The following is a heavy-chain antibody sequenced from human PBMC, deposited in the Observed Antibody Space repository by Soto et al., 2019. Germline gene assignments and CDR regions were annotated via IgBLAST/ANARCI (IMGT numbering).Heavy chain of an antibody. Sequence: SETLSLTCTVSGGSISSSSYYWGWIRQPPGKGLEWIGSIYYSGSTYYNPSLKSRVTISVDTSKNQFSLKLSSVTAADTAVYYCARSPGQLALNWFDPWGQGTLVTVSS. CDR2: IYYSGST. CDR1: GGSISSSSYY. V-gene: IGHV4-39*01. D-gene: IGHD6-6*01. J-gene: IGHJ5*02. CDR3: ARSPGQLALNWFDP.